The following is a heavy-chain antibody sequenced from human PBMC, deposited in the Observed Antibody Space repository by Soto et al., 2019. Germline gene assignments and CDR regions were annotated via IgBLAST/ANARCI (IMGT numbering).Heavy chain of an antibody. CDR1: GGSISSYY. J-gene: IGHJ6*02. V-gene: IGHV4-59*01. D-gene: IGHD3-9*01. CDR2: IYYSGST. CDR3: ASGGRGYDILTGYYSAYYYGMDV. Sequence: SETLSLTCTVSGGSISSYYWSWIRQPPGKGLEWIGYIYYSGSTNYNPSLKSRVTISVDTSKNQFSLKLSSVTAADTAVYYCASGGRGYDILTGYYSAYYYGMDVWGQGTTVTVSS.